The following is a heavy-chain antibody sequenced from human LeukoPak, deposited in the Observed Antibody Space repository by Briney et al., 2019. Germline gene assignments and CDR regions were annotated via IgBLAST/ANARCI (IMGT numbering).Heavy chain of an antibody. V-gene: IGHV1-24*01. J-gene: IGHJ5*02. Sequence: ASVNVSCKVSGYTLTELSMHWVRQAPGKGLEWMGGFDTEDGETIYAQTFQGRVTITEDTSTDTAYMELSSLRSEDTAVYYCATRRYDFWSGYRRDWFDPWGQGTLVTVSS. CDR2: FDTEDGET. D-gene: IGHD3-3*01. CDR1: GYTLTELS. CDR3: ATRRYDFWSGYRRDWFDP.